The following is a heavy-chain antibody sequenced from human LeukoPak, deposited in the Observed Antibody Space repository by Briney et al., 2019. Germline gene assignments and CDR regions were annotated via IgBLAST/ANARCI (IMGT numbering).Heavy chain of an antibody. D-gene: IGHD1-26*01. J-gene: IGHJ4*02. CDR2: VIPILGTT. V-gene: IGHV1-69*05. CDR3: ARDDGSATMGFDS. Sequence: GASVKVPCKASGTTFSRSAISWVRQAPGQGLEWMGGVIPILGTTNYAQKFQDRVSITTDESTSTAYMEVSSLRSVDTAVYYCARDDGSATMGFDSWGRGTLVTVSS. CDR1: GTTFSRSA.